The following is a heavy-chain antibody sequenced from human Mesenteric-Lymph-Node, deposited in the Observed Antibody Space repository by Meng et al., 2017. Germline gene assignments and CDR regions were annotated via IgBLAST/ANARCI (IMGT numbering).Heavy chain of an antibody. J-gene: IGHJ2*01. D-gene: IGHD1-26*01. V-gene: IGHV4-30-4*01. CDR3: ARVGWSKWSFDL. Sequence: LREWRLGMVKASATLCLTCSMSGVVISSSDYNWSWCRQPRGKGVELIVHIYYSGSTSYDQSLKSRVTISVDTSKSPFSLKLSTVTAEDTAVYYCARVGWSKWSFDLWGRGTLVTVSS. CDR1: GVVISSSDYN. CDR2: IYYSGST.